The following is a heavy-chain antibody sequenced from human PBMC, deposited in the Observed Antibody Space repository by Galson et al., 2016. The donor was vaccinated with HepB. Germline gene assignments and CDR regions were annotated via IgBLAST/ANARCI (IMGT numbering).Heavy chain of an antibody. CDR1: GDSVSSNSAA. Sequence: CAISGDSVSSNSAAWNWLRQSPSRGPEWLGRTYYRSKWYYDYAVSVQSRITISADTSKNQFSLHLDSVTPEDTAVYYCARDPGWQYRYSGSYLGWFDPWGQGTLVTVSS. J-gene: IGHJ5*02. CDR3: ARDPGWQYRYSGSYLGWFDP. D-gene: IGHD1-26*01. V-gene: IGHV6-1*01. CDR2: TYYRSKWYY.